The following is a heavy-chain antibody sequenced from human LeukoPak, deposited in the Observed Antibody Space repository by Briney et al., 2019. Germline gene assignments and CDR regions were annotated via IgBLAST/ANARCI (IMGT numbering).Heavy chain of an antibody. J-gene: IGHJ3*02. D-gene: IGHD2-2*01. CDR2: ISGSGGST. CDR1: GFTFSSYA. V-gene: IGHV3-23*01. Sequence: GGSLRLSCAASGFTFSSYAMSWVRQAPGKGLEGVSAISGSGGSTYYADSVKGRFTISRDNSKNTLYLQMNGLRAEDTAVYYCANACSSSSCIQFGIWGEGRMLTVSS. CDR3: ANACSSSSCIQFGI.